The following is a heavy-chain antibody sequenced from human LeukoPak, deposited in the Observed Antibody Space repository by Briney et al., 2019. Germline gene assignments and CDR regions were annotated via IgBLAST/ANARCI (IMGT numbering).Heavy chain of an antibody. Sequence: GASVKVSCKSSGYTFTSYYMHWVRQAPGQGLEWMGIINPSGGSTSYAQKFQGRVTMTRDTSTNTVYMELSSLRTEDTAVYYCARDLSGDANFDYWGQGTLVTVSS. V-gene: IGHV1-46*01. CDR2: INPSGGST. CDR3: ARDLSGDANFDY. D-gene: IGHD2-21*02. CDR1: GYTFTSYY. J-gene: IGHJ4*02.